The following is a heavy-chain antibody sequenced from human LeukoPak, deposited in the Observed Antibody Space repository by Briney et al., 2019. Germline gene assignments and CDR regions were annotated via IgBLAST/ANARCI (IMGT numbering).Heavy chain of an antibody. CDR2: SSTVTGNI. CDR3: ATTGNFYDMDV. V-gene: IGHV3-48*04. D-gene: IGHD1-1*01. CDR1: GFAFFSTS. J-gene: IGHJ6*03. Sequence: GGSLRLSCAASGFAFFSTSIHWVRQAPGEGLEWLSYSSTVTGNIYYADSVKGRFTISRDNAKSSLNLQMSSLRAEDTAVYFCATTGNFYDMDVWGKGTTVTVSS.